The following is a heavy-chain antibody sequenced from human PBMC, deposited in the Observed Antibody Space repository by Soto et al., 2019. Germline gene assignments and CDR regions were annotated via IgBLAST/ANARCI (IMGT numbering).Heavy chain of an antibody. Sequence: PGGSLRLSCAASGFTFSSYDMHWVRQATGEGLEWVSAIGTAGDTYYPGSVKGRFTISRENAKNSLYLQMNSLRAGDTAVYYCANLIAAAGILSYYYGMDVWGQGTTVTVS. J-gene: IGHJ6*02. CDR3: ANLIAAAGILSYYYGMDV. CDR1: GFTFSSYD. V-gene: IGHV3-13*01. CDR2: IGTAGDT. D-gene: IGHD6-13*01.